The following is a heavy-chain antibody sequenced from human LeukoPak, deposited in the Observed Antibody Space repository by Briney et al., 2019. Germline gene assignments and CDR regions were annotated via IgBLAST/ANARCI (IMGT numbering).Heavy chain of an antibody. CDR1: GFTLSNHW. J-gene: IGHJ4*02. CDR3: AKDVPAAYFDY. D-gene: IGHD2-2*01. V-gene: IGHV3-74*01. Sequence: GGSLRLSCAASGFTLSNHWMHWVRQAPGKGLVWVSRVNSNGGSVSYADSVKGRFTISRDNSKTTLYLQMNSLRAEDTAVYYCAKDVPAAYFDYWGQGTLVTVSS. CDR2: VNSNGGSV.